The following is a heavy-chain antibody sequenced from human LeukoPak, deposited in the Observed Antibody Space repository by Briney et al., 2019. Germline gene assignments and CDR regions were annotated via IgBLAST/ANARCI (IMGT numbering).Heavy chain of an antibody. CDR1: GGSFSGYY. D-gene: IGHD3-10*01. CDR2: INHSGST. Sequence: SETLSLTCAVYGGSFSGYYWSWIRQPPGKGLEWIGEINHSGSTNYNPSLKSRVTISVDTSKNQFSLKLGSVTAADTAVYYCARVAYYGSGSYSPRGYYYYMDVWGKGTTVTVSS. J-gene: IGHJ6*03. CDR3: ARVAYYGSGSYSPRGYYYYMDV. V-gene: IGHV4-34*01.